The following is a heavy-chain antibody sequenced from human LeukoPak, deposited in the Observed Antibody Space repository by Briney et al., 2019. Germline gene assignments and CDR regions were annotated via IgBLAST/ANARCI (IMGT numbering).Heavy chain of an antibody. CDR3: ARGGSMIVHLAVFDY. J-gene: IGHJ4*02. V-gene: IGHV1-18*01. CDR1: GYTFTSYG. Sequence: ASVNVSCKASGYTFTSYGISWVRQAPGQGLEWMGWISAYNGNTNYAQKLQGRVTMTTDTSTSTAYMELRSLRSDDTAVYYCARGGSMIVHLAVFDYWGQGTLVTVSS. CDR2: ISAYNGNT. D-gene: IGHD3-22*01.